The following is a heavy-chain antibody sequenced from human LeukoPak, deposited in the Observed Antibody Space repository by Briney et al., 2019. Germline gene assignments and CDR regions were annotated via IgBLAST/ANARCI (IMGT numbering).Heavy chain of an antibody. Sequence: GGSLRLSCAASGFTVSSNYMSWVRQAPGKGLEWVSVIYSGGSTYYAASVKGRFTISRDNSKNTLYLQMNSLRAEDTAVYYCARDYSGYALFNYWGQGTLVTVSS. CDR1: GFTVSSNY. J-gene: IGHJ4*02. CDR3: ARDYSGYALFNY. D-gene: IGHD5-12*01. V-gene: IGHV3-66*01. CDR2: IYSGGST.